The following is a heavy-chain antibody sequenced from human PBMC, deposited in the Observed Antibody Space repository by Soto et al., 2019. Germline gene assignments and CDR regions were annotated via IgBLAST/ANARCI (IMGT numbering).Heavy chain of an antibody. D-gene: IGHD3-16*01. CDR3: AKVNLYMITFGGQLDY. CDR2: ISGSGGST. V-gene: IGHV3-23*01. J-gene: IGHJ4*02. CDR1: GFTFSSYA. Sequence: GGSLRLSCAASGFTFSSYAMSWVRQAPGKGLEWVSAISGSGGSTYYADSVKGRFTISRDNSKNTLYLQMNSLRAEDTAVYYCAKVNLYMITFGGQLDYWGQGTLVTVSS.